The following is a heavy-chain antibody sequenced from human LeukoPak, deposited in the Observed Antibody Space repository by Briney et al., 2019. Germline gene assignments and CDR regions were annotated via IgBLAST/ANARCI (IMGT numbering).Heavy chain of an antibody. CDR2: ISGSGGST. Sequence: GGSLRLSCAASGFTFSSYAKSWVRQAPGPGLERVSAISGSGGSTYYADSAMGRFTISTVNSTNTLYLQMHTLIAEDTAVYYCAKKEEAAIFDYWGQGTLVTVSS. V-gene: IGHV3-23*01. D-gene: IGHD2-15*01. J-gene: IGHJ4*02. CDR1: GFTFSSYA. CDR3: AKKEEAAIFDY.